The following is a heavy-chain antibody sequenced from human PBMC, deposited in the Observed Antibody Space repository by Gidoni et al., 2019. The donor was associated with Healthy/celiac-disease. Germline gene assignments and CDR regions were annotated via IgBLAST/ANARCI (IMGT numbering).Heavy chain of an antibody. V-gene: IGHV3-33*01. CDR3: ARDRLYVRDAFDI. CDR2: IWYDGSNK. Sequence: QVQLVESGGGVVQPGRSLRLSCAASGFTFSSYGMHWVRQAPGKGLEWVAVIWYDGSNKYYADSVKGRFTISRDNSKNTLYLQMNSLRAEDTAVYYCARDRLYVRDAFDIWGQGTMVTVSS. CDR1: GFTFSSYG. D-gene: IGHD3-10*02. J-gene: IGHJ3*02.